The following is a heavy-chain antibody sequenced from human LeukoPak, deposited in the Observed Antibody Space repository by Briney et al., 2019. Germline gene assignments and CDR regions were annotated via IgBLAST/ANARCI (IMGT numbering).Heavy chain of an antibody. CDR2: MSSSGSTI. Sequence: PGGSLRLSCAASGFTFSSYEMEWLRQAPGKGLEWVSYMSSSGSTIYYADSVKGRFTISRDNAKNSLYLQMNSLRAEDTAIYYCARAVGFTYGSYGMDVWGRGTTVTVSS. CDR1: GFTFSSYE. J-gene: IGHJ6*04. D-gene: IGHD5-18*01. CDR3: ARAVGFTYGSYGMDV. V-gene: IGHV3-48*03.